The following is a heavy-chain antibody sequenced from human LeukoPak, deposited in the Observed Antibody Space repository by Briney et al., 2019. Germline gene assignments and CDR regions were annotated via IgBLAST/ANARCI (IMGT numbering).Heavy chain of an antibody. CDR3: AHATHGYCSSTSCLNWFDP. Sequence: SGPTLVKPTQTLTLTCSFSGFSLTTSGVGVGWIRQPPGKALEWLAMIYWNDDTRYNPSLKSRLTITKDTSKNQVVLTMTNMDPVDTATYYCAHATHGYCSSTSCLNWFDPWGLGTLVTVSS. CDR1: GFSLTTSGVG. D-gene: IGHD2-2*03. CDR2: IYWNDDT. V-gene: IGHV2-5*01. J-gene: IGHJ5*02.